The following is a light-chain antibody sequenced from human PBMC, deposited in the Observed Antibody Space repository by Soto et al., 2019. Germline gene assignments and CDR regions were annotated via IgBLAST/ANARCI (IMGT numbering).Light chain of an antibody. V-gene: IGLV2-8*01. J-gene: IGLJ1*01. CDR1: SSDIGGYNS. CDR2: DVS. CDR3: SSYTDRNNLV. Sequence: QSVLTQSPSASGSPGQSVTISCTGTSSDIGGYNSVSWYQQHPGKAPKVMIYDVSKRPSGVPDRFSGSKSGNTAFLTVSALQAEDEADYYCSSYTDRNNLVFGTGTKLTVL.